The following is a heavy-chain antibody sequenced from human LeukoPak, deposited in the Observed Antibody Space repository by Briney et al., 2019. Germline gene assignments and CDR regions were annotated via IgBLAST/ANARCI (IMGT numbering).Heavy chain of an antibody. J-gene: IGHJ4*01. CDR1: GYIFSNYW. CDR2: IDPIDSCT. V-gene: IGHV5-10-1*01. CDR3: ARQTTVTTQSDY. D-gene: IGHD4-17*01. Sequence: GESLKISCKGSGYIFSNYWISWVRQMPGKGLEWMGRIDPIDSCTNYSPSFQGHVTMSVDKSTSTAYLQWSSLKASDTAMYYCARQTTVTTQSDYWGQGTLVTVSS.